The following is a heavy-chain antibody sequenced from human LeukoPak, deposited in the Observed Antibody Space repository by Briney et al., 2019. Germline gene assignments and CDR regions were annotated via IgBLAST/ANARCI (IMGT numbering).Heavy chain of an antibody. Sequence: ASVKVSCKASGYTFTSYGISWVRQAPGQGLEWMGWISAYNGNTNYAQKLQGRVTMTTDTSTSTAYMELRSLRSDDTAVYYCASMTGYYPHMKVDVDYWGQGTLVTVSS. D-gene: IGHD3-9*01. CDR3: ASMTGYYPHMKVDVDY. CDR1: GYTFTSYG. V-gene: IGHV1-18*01. J-gene: IGHJ4*02. CDR2: ISAYNGNT.